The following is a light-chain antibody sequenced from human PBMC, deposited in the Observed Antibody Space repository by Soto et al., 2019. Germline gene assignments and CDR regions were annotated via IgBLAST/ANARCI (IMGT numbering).Light chain of an antibody. CDR1: SSDVGGYNY. CDR3: SSYAGSSNYVV. CDR2: EVT. V-gene: IGLV2-8*01. J-gene: IGLJ2*01. Sequence: QPVLTQPPSASGSPGQSVTISCTGTSSDVGGYNYVSWYQQHPGKAPKLMIYEVTKRPSGVPDRFSGSKSGNTASLTVSGLQAEDEADYYCSSYAGSSNYVVFGGGTKVTVL.